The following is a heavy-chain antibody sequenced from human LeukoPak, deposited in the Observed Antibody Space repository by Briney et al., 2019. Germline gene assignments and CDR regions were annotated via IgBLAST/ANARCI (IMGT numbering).Heavy chain of an antibody. J-gene: IGHJ4*02. V-gene: IGHV3-11*04. CDR2: ISSSGSTI. D-gene: IGHD2-2*01. CDR1: GFTFSDYY. CDR3: SSQPAVLDFDC. Sequence: GGSLRLSCAASGFTFSDYYMSWIRQAPGKGLEWGSYISSSGSTIYYADSVKGRFTISRDNAKNSPYLQVNSLRVEDTAVYYCSSQPAVLDFDCWGQGTLVTVSS.